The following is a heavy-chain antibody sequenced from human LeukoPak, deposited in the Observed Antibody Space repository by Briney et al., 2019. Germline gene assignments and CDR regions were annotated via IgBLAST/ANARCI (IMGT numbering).Heavy chain of an antibody. CDR1: GGSISSGSYY. CDR3: ARVGYSYGRMGFDY. V-gene: IGHV4-61*02. CDR2: IYTSGST. J-gene: IGHJ4*02. D-gene: IGHD5-18*01. Sequence: SQTLSLTCTVSGGSISSGSYYWSWIRQPAGKGLEWIGRIYTSGSTNYNPSLKSRVTISVDTSKNQFSLKLSSVTAADTAVYYCARVGYSYGRMGFDYWGQETLVTVSS.